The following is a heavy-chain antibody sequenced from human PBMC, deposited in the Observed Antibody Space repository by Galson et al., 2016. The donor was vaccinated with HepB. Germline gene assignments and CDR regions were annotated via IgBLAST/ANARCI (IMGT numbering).Heavy chain of an antibody. CDR2: IRSQTYGGTT. D-gene: IGHD5-18*01. CDR1: GFTFADYA. V-gene: IGHV3-49*03. J-gene: IGHJ4*02. CDR3: TRLSGYTYGHDFDY. Sequence: SLRLSCATSGFTFADYAMTWFRQTPGKGLEWVGFIRSQTYGGTTDYAASVEGRFTISGDDSKSIVYLQMNSLKTEDTALYYCTRLSGYTYGHDFDYWGQGTLVTVSS.